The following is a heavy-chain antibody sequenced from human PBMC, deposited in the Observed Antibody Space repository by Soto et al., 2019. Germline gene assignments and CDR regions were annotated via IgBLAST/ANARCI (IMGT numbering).Heavy chain of an antibody. Sequence: SETLSLTCAVSGGSISSGGYSWSWIRQPPGKGLEWIGYIYHSGSTYYNPSLKSRVTISVDRSKNQFSLKLSSVTAADTAVYYCARGGNYYDSSGYYPFDYWGQGPLVTVSS. CDR2: IYHSGST. J-gene: IGHJ4*02. V-gene: IGHV4-30-2*01. CDR3: ARGGNYYDSSGYYPFDY. CDR1: GGSISSGGYS. D-gene: IGHD3-22*01.